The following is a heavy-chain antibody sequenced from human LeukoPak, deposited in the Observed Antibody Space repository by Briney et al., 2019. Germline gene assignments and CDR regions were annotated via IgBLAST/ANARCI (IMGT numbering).Heavy chain of an antibody. V-gene: IGHV4-59*08. Sequence: PSETLSLTCTVSGGSISSHYWSWIRQPPGKGLEWIGYIYYSGSTNYNPSLKSRVTISVDTSKNQFSLKLSSVTAADTAVYYCARGGKQWLVDYYFDYWGQGTLVTVSS. CDR3: ARGGKQWLVDYYFDY. CDR1: GGSISSHY. CDR2: IYYSGST. D-gene: IGHD6-19*01. J-gene: IGHJ4*02.